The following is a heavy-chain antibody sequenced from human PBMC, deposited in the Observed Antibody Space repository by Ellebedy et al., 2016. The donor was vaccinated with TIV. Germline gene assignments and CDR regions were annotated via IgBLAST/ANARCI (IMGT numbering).Heavy chain of an antibody. Sequence: AASVKVSCKASGYTFTYYGITWVRQAPGQGLEWMGWITAYNGNRSYAQKLQDRVTMTTDTSTSTAYMELRSLRSADTAVYYCARYRLGQGLAYQFLDYWGQGTLVTVSS. V-gene: IGHV1-18*04. J-gene: IGHJ4*02. CDR1: GYTFTYYG. CDR3: ARYRLGQGLAYQFLDY. D-gene: IGHD2-2*01. CDR2: ITAYNGNR.